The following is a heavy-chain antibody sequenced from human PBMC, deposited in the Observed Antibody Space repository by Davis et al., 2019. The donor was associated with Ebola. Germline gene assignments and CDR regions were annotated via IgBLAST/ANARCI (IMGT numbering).Heavy chain of an antibody. CDR3: ARAYGSGSYYAVPSGMDV. D-gene: IGHD3-10*01. V-gene: IGHV1-69*13. CDR2: IIPIFGTA. CDR1: GGTFSSYA. J-gene: IGHJ6*02. Sequence: SVKVSCKASGGTFSSYAISWVRQAPGQGLEWMGGIIPIFGTANYAQKFQGRVTITADESTSTAYMELSSLRSEDTAVYYCARAYGSGSYYAVPSGMDVWGQGTTVTVSS.